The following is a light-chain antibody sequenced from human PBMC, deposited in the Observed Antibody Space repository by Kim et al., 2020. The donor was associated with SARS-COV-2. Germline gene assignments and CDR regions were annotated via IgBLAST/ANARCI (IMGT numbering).Light chain of an antibody. CDR2: AAS. J-gene: IGKJ2*01. V-gene: IGKV3-20*01. CDR3: QQFGRSPRN. Sequence: SAGETATLPCRASQTISRTYFSWHQAKPGQAPRLLTDAASTTAPGIPDWFSGSGSGADITLTSTRLEHEDSALYYCQQFGRSPRNFGQGTKVDIK. CDR1: QTISRTY.